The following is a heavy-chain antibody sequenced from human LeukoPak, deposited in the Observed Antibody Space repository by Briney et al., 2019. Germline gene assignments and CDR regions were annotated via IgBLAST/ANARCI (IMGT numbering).Heavy chain of an antibody. CDR1: GGSFSGYY. CDR2: INHSGST. CDR3: ARQGLVMVRGVMGY. V-gene: IGHV4-34*01. D-gene: IGHD3-10*01. Sequence: PSETLSLTCAVYGGSFSGYYWSWIRQPPGKGLEWIGEINHSGSTNYNPSLKSRVTISVDTSKNQFSLKLSSVTAADTAGYYCARQGLVMVRGVMGYWGQGTLVTVSS. J-gene: IGHJ4*02.